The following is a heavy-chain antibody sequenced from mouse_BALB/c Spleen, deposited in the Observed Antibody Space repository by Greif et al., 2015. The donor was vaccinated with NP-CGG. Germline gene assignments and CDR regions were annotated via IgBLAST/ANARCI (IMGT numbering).Heavy chain of an antibody. D-gene: IGHD2-1*01. V-gene: IGHV5-6-3*01. Sequence: DVMLVESGGGLVQPGGSLKLSCAASGFTFSSYGMSWVRQTPDKRLELVATINSNGGSTYYPDSVKGRFTISRDNAKNTLYLQMSSLKSEDTAMYYCARGYGNYGDYWGQGTTLTVSS. CDR3: ARGYGNYGDY. J-gene: IGHJ2*01. CDR1: GFTFSSYG. CDR2: INSNGGST.